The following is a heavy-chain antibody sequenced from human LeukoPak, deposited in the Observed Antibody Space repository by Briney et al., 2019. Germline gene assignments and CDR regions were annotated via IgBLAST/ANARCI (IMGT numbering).Heavy chain of an antibody. V-gene: IGHV3-23*01. CDR3: AKDGLYFDGSTHIYYFDS. J-gene: IGHJ4*02. CDR1: GFSFGGYA. CDR2: ITYNGAAT. D-gene: IGHD3-9*01. Sequence: GGSLRLSCAASGFSFGGYAMTWVRQAPGKGLERVSSITYNGAATYYSDSVKARFTISRDNSRSTLYLQMDSLTAEDTALYYCAKDGLYFDGSTHIYYFDSWGQGTLVAVSS.